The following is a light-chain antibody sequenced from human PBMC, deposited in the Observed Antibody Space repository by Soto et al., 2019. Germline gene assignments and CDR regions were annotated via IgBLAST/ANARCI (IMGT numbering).Light chain of an antibody. V-gene: IGKV3-15*01. CDR2: GAS. CDR1: QSVNNF. CDR3: QQYSNWPSWT. J-gene: IGKJ1*01. Sequence: EKVMTQSPATLSMSPGERATLSRRASQSVNNFLAWYQQKPGQAPRLLIYGASTRATGIPARFSGSGSGTEFTLTISSLQSEDFAVYYCQQYSNWPSWTFGQGTKVEVK.